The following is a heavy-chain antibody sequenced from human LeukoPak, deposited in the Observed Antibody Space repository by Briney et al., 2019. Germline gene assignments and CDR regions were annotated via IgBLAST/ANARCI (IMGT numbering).Heavy chain of an antibody. CDR3: ARDPPYGALHI. Sequence: GGSLRLSCEASGFTFSNSYMSWVRQAPGKGREWGAIINPDGSEGSYVDSVKGRFAISRDNALNPLFLQMHSLSAEDKAVYYCARDPPYGALHIWGQGPTVTVSS. CDR2: INPDGSEG. J-gene: IGHJ3*02. D-gene: IGHD4-17*01. CDR1: GFTFSNSY. V-gene: IGHV3-7*01.